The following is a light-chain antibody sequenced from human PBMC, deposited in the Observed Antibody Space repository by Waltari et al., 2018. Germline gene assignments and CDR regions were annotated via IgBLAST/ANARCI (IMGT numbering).Light chain of an antibody. CDR3: QQYNNWRT. CDR2: GAS. CDR1: QSVSSN. J-gene: IGKJ1*01. V-gene: IGKV3-15*01. Sequence: EIVMTQSPATLSVSPGARATLSCRASQSVSSNLAWYQQKPGQAPRPLIYGASTRATGIPARFSGSGSGTEFTLTISSLQSEDFAVYYCQQYNNWRTFGQGTKVEIK.